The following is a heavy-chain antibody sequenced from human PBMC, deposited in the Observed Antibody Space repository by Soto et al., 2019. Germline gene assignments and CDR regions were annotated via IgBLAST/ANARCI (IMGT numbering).Heavy chain of an antibody. Sequence: QVQLQESGPGLVKPSETLSLTCTVSGGSVSSGSYYWSWIRQPPGKGLEWIGYIYYSGSTNYNPSLKSRVTISVDTSKNQFSLKLSSVTAADTAVYYCARPPRYCSSTSCYTDYYYGMDVWGQGTTVTVSS. V-gene: IGHV4-61*01. CDR3: ARPPRYCSSTSCYTDYYYGMDV. J-gene: IGHJ6*02. CDR1: GGSVSSGSYY. CDR2: IYYSGST. D-gene: IGHD2-2*02.